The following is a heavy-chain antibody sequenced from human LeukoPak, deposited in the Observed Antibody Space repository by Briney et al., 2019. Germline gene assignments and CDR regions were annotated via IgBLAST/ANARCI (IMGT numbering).Heavy chain of an antibody. CDR2: IYTSGST. Sequence: PSETLSLTCAVSGASISGYYWTWIRQPLGKGLEWIGYIYTSGSTNYNPSLKSRVTISVDTSKNQFSLKLSSVTAADTAVYYCARGGLYLLWGQGTLVTVSS. CDR1: GASISGYY. CDR3: ARGGLYLL. V-gene: IGHV4-4*08. D-gene: IGHD2-8*01. J-gene: IGHJ4*02.